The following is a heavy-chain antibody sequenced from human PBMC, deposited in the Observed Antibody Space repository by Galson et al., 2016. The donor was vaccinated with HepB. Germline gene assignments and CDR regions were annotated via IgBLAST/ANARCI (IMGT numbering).Heavy chain of an antibody. CDR1: GYPFTKFA. V-gene: IGHV1-3*01. CDR3: ARGWVDD. J-gene: IGHJ4*02. D-gene: IGHD1-26*01. Sequence: SVKVSCKASGYPFTKFAMHWVRQAPGQRLEWMGWINAGSGNTNYSQKIRGRVTITRDTSASTAYMELSSLRSEDTAVYYCARGWVDDWGQGTLVTVSS. CDR2: INAGSGNT.